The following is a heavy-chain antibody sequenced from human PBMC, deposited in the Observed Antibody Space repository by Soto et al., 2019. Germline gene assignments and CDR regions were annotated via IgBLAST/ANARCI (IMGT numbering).Heavy chain of an antibody. CDR2: ISAYNGNT. J-gene: IGHJ4*02. CDR1: GYTFTSYG. CDR3: ARDGADYGDYVLNF. V-gene: IGHV1-18*01. Sequence: ASVKVSCKASGYTFTSYGISWVRQAPGQGLEWMGWISAYNGNTNYAQKLQGRVTMTTDTSTSTAYMELRSLRSDDTAVYYCARDGADYGDYVLNFWGQGTLVTVSS. D-gene: IGHD4-17*01.